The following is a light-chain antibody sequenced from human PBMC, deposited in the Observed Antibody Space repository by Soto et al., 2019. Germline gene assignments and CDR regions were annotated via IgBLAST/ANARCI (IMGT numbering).Light chain of an antibody. CDR2: GVS. J-gene: IGKJ1*01. CDR3: KQYNSYRT. Sequence: VMMQSPATLSVSPGDSVTLSCRASQLFSSNLAWYQHKPGQAPRLLIYGVSTRDTGVPDRFSGSASGTEFTLTIRSLQPDDFATYYCKQYNSYRTCGQGTKVDI. V-gene: IGKV3-15*01. CDR1: QLFSSN.